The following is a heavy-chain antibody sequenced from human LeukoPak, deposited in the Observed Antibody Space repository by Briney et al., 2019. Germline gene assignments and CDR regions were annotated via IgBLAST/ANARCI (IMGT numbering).Heavy chain of an antibody. D-gene: IGHD3-16*02. V-gene: IGHV4-30-2*01. CDR2: IYHSGST. CDR1: GGSISSGGYY. J-gene: IGHJ6*02. Sequence: SETLSLTCTVSGGSISSGGYYWSWIRQPPGKGLEWIGYIYHSGSTYYNPSLKSRVTVSVDTSKNQFSLKLSSVTAADSAVYYCARDNGAFGGVVALGGMDVWGQGTTVTVSS. CDR3: ARDNGAFGGVVALGGMDV.